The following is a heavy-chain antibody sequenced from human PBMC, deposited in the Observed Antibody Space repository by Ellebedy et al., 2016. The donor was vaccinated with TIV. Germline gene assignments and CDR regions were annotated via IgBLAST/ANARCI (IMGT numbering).Heavy chain of an antibody. V-gene: IGHV4-59*08. Sequence: MPGGSLRLSCTVSGGSISSYYWSWIWQPPGKGLEWIGYIYYSGSTNYNPSLKSRVTIPVDKSKNQFSLKLSSVTAADTAVYYCARHATLGYSSGWYGMDVWGQGTTVTVSS. CDR1: GGSISSYY. J-gene: IGHJ6*02. D-gene: IGHD6-19*01. CDR3: ARHATLGYSSGWYGMDV. CDR2: IYYSGST.